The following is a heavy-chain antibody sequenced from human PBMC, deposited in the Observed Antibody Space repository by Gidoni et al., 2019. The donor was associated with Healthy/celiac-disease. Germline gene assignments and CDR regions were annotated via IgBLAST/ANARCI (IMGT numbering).Heavy chain of an antibody. J-gene: IGHJ3*02. CDR1: GGSISSYY. D-gene: IGHD3-3*01. Sequence: QVQLQESGPGLVKPSETLSLTCTVSGGSISSYYWSWIRQPPGKGLEWIGYIYYSGSTNYNPSLKSRVTISVDTSKNQFSLKLSSVTAADTAVYYCARHMTFGGFAFDIWGQGTMVTVSS. CDR2: IYYSGST. V-gene: IGHV4-59*08. CDR3: ARHMTFGGFAFDI.